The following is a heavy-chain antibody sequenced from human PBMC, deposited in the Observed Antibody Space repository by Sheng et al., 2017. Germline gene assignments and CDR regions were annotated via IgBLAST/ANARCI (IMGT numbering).Heavy chain of an antibody. CDR3: ARPIGPDAFDI. CDR1: GGSFSGYY. J-gene: IGHJ3*02. Sequence: QVQLQQWGAGLLKPSETLSLTCAVYGGSFSGYYWSWIRQPPGKGLEWIGEINHSGSTNYNPSLKSRVTISVDTSKNQFSLKLSSVTAADTAVYYCARPIGPDAFDIWGQGTMVTVSS. CDR2: INHSGST. V-gene: IGHV4-34*01. D-gene: IGHD3-22*01.